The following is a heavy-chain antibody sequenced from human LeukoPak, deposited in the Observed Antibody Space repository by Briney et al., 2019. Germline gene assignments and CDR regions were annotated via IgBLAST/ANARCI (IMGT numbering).Heavy chain of an antibody. CDR1: GGTFSSYA. Sequence: SVKVSCKASGGTFSSYAISWVRQAPGQGLEWMGGIMPIFGTANYAQKFQGRGTITADESTSTAYMEVRSLRSEDTAVYYCARDRRQYSSSWYAFDYWGQGTLVTVSS. V-gene: IGHV1-69*13. CDR2: IMPIFGTA. D-gene: IGHD6-13*01. CDR3: ARDRRQYSSSWYAFDY. J-gene: IGHJ4*02.